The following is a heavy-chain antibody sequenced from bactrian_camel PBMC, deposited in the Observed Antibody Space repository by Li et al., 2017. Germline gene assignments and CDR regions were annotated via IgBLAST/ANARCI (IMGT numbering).Heavy chain of an antibody. J-gene: IGHJ4*01. CDR3: AADRPYIRFLTGLQALGVMSIGRTTFHY. V-gene: IGHV3S55*01. Sequence: HVQLVESGGGSVPTGGSLTLSCTASQYLHGRHFIGWFRQAPGKEREAIAAIGSDGTTAYADSVKGRFTISKDNNENTLYLQMNDLKPEDSATYYCAADRPYIRFLTGLQALGVMSIGRTTFHYRGQGTQVTVS. CDR1: QYLHGRHF. D-gene: IGHD3*01. CDR2: IGSDGTT.